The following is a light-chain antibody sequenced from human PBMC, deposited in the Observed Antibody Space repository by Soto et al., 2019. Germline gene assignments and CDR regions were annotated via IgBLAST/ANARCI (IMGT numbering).Light chain of an antibody. CDR1: SSDVGGYNY. J-gene: IGLJ1*01. CDR3: TSYTSSSTLV. CDR2: DVS. V-gene: IGLV2-14*01. Sequence: QSVLTQPASVSGSPGQSITISCTGTSSDVGGYNYVSWYQQHPGNAPKLMIYDVSHRPSGVSHRSSGSKSGNTASLTISGLQGEDEGYYYCTSYTSSSTLVFGTGTKVTVL.